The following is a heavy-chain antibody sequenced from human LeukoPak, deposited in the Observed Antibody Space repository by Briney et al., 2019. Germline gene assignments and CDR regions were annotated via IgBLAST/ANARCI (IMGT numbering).Heavy chain of an antibody. J-gene: IGHJ4*02. D-gene: IGHD5-12*01. CDR1: GGSISSFF. Sequence: PSETLSLTCTVSGGSISSFFWSWIRQPPGQGLEWIASVYNSRSANNNPSLKSRVTISVDTSKNQFSLRLSSVTAADTAVYYCARAGRYSGYDWDYWGQGTLVTVSS. CDR3: ARAGRYSGYDWDY. CDR2: VYNSRSA. V-gene: IGHV4-4*08.